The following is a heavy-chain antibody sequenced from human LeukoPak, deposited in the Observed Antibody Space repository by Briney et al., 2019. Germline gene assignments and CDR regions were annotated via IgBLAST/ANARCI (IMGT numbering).Heavy chain of an antibody. Sequence: GGSLRLSCAASGFTFTDYSMSWVRRAPGKGLEWVSGLGRSGENRYYATSVRGRFSISRDNSKDTVCLQMNSLRAEDTAIYYCVKDRPCETCMPMDAWGQGTTVTVSS. CDR2: LGRSGENR. CDR3: VKDRPCETCMPMDA. J-gene: IGHJ6*02. V-gene: IGHV3-23*01. D-gene: IGHD2-2*01. CDR1: GFTFTDYS.